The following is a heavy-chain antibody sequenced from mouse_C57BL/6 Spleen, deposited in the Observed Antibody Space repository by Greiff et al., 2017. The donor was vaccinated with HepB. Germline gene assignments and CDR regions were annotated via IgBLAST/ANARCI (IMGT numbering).Heavy chain of an antibody. CDR2: ISGGGGNT. CDR1: GFTFSSYT. J-gene: IGHJ2*01. Sequence: DVMLVESGGGLVKPGGSLKLSCAASGFTFSSYTMSWVRQTPEKRLEWVATISGGGGNTYYPDSVKGRFTISRDNAKNTLYLQMSSLRSEDTALYYCARDSSGYVGYYFDYWGQGTTLTVSS. CDR3: ARDSSGYVGYYFDY. D-gene: IGHD3-2*02. V-gene: IGHV5-9*01.